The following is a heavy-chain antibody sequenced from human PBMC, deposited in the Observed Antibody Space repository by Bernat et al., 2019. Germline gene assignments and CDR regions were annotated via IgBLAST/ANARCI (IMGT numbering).Heavy chain of an antibody. J-gene: IGHJ4*02. CDR3: ERRQYYDSSGYYYVGFDY. CDR2: ISAYNGNT. V-gene: IGHV1-18*01. Sequence: QVQLVQSGAEVKKPGASVKVSCKASVYTFTSYGISWVRQAPGQGLDGMGWISAYNGNTNYAQEIQGRVTMTTDTSTSTAYMELRSRRSDDTAVYYCERRQYYDSSGYYYVGFDYWGQGTLVTVSS. D-gene: IGHD3-22*01. CDR1: VYTFTSYG.